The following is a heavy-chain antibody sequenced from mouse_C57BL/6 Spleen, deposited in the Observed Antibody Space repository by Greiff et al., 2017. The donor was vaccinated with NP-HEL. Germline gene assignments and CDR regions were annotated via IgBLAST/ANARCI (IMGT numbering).Heavy chain of an antibody. Sequence: EVQGVESGGGLVKPGGSLKLSCAASGFTFSSYAMSWVRQTPEKRLEWVATISDGGSYTYYPDNVKGRFTISRDNAKNNLYLQMSHLKSEDTAMYYCARESTLYGSSSWYFDVWGTGTTVTVSS. CDR1: GFTFSSYA. CDR3: ARESTLYGSSSWYFDV. CDR2: ISDGGSYT. J-gene: IGHJ1*03. V-gene: IGHV5-4*01. D-gene: IGHD1-1*01.